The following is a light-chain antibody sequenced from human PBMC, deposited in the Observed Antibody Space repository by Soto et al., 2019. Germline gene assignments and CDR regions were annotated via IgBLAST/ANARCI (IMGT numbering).Light chain of an antibody. Sequence: QSVLTQPPSASGTPGQRVTISCSGSGSNIGSNTVNWYQQLPGTAPKLVIYEVSERPSAVPDRFSGSKSGNTASLTVSGLQADDEADYYCSSYAGNNIVVFGGGTKLTVL. V-gene: IGLV1-44*01. J-gene: IGLJ2*01. CDR3: SSYAGNNIVV. CDR1: GSNIGSNT. CDR2: EVS.